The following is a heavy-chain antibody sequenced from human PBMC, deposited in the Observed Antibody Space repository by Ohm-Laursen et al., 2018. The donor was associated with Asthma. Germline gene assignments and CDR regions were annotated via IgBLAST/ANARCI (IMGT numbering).Heavy chain of an antibody. CDR2: ISYDGSNK. Sequence: SSLRLSCTASGFTFSSYGMHWVRQAPGKGLEWVAVISYDGSNKYYADSVKGRFTISRDNSKNTLYLQMNSLRAEDTAVYYCAKPDIVVVPAAIGYWGQGTLVTVSS. CDR1: GFTFSSYG. V-gene: IGHV3-30*18. J-gene: IGHJ4*02. D-gene: IGHD2-2*01. CDR3: AKPDIVVVPAAIGY.